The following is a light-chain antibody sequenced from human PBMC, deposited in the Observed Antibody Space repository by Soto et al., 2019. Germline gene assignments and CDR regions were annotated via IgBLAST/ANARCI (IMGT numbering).Light chain of an antibody. Sequence: DIQMTQSASTLSASVGDRVTITCRASQSISSWLAWYQQKPGKAPKLLIYKASSLESGVPSRFSATVSGTEFSLTIISLQPEDFATYYCQQLFDSPITFGQGTRLEIK. V-gene: IGKV1-5*03. J-gene: IGKJ5*01. CDR3: QQLFDSPIT. CDR2: KAS. CDR1: QSISSW.